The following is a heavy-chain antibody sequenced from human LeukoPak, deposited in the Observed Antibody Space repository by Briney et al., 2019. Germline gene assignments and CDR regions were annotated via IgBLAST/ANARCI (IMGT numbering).Heavy chain of an antibody. V-gene: IGHV3-11*03. J-gene: IGHJ6*02. CDR2: IRGDSSRT. D-gene: IGHD3-16*01. Sequence: GGSLRLSCAASGFTFSDYYMSWIRQAPGKGLEWISYIRGDSSRTDYADSVKGRFTISRDNAKKSLYLQMSNLRAEDTAVYFCARGGGLDVWGQGATVTVSS. CDR3: ARGGGLDV. CDR1: GFTFSDYY.